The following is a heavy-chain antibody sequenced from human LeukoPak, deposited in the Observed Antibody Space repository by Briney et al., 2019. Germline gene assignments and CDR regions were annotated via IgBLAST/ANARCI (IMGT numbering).Heavy chain of an antibody. CDR2: IHYSGST. Sequence: SETLSLTCTVSGISITTYYWSWIRQPPGKGLEWIGLIHYSGSTTYDPSLNSRVTISIDTSKNQFSLHLSSVTGADTAVYYCARDIREVGDSHYFDYWGQGALVTVTS. J-gene: IGHJ4*02. D-gene: IGHD1-26*01. V-gene: IGHV4-59*01. CDR1: GISITTYY. CDR3: ARDIREVGDSHYFDY.